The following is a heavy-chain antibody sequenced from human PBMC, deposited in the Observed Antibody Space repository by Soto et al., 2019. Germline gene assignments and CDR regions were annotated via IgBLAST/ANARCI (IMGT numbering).Heavy chain of an antibody. D-gene: IGHD6-19*01. CDR1: GFTFSSYS. V-gene: IGHV3-48*01. CDR3: ASAGYSSGWYSFDI. J-gene: IGHJ3*02. Sequence: EVQLVESGGGLVQPGGSLRLSCAASGFTFSSYSMNWVRQAPGKGLEWVSYISSSSSTIYYADSVKGRFTISRDNAKNSLYLQMNSLRAEDTAVYYCASAGYSSGWYSFDIWGQGTMVTVSS. CDR2: ISSSSSTI.